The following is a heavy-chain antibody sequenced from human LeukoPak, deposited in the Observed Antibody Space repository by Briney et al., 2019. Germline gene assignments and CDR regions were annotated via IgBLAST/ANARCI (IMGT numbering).Heavy chain of an antibody. Sequence: GGSLRLSCAASGFTFSSYGMHWVRQAPGKGLEWVAFIRYDGSNKYYADSVKDRFTISRDNSKNTLYLQMNSLRAEDTAVYYCAKSKSSAGNIYYYYMDVWGKGTTVTVSS. CDR3: AKSKSSAGNIYYYYMDV. CDR2: IRYDGSNK. D-gene: IGHD6-13*01. CDR1: GFTFSSYG. V-gene: IGHV3-30*02. J-gene: IGHJ6*03.